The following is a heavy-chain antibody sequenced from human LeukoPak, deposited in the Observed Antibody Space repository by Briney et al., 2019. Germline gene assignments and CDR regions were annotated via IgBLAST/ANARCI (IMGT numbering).Heavy chain of an antibody. CDR1: GFTFSSYA. Sequence: GRSLRLSCAASGFTFSSYAMHWVRQAPGKGLEWVAVISYDGSNKYYADSVKGRFTISRDNSKNTLYLQMNSLRAEDTAVYYCARDRGPRTGFMVREAYDYWGQGTLVTVSS. CDR2: ISYDGSNK. V-gene: IGHV3-30-3*01. D-gene: IGHD3-10*01. J-gene: IGHJ4*02. CDR3: ARDRGPRTGFMVREAYDY.